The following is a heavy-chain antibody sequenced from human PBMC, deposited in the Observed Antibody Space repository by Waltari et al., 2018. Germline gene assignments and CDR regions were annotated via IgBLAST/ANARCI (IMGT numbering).Heavy chain of an antibody. V-gene: IGHV3-30-3*01. CDR1: GFTFSSYA. Sequence: QVQLVESGGGVVQPGRSLRLSCAASGFTFSSYAMQWVRQAPGKGLEWVAVISYDGSNKYYADSVKGRFTISRDNSKNTLYLQMNSLRAEDTAVYYCAREVDGYNFDYWGQGTLVTVSS. D-gene: IGHD5-12*01. CDR2: ISYDGSNK. CDR3: AREVDGYNFDY. J-gene: IGHJ4*02.